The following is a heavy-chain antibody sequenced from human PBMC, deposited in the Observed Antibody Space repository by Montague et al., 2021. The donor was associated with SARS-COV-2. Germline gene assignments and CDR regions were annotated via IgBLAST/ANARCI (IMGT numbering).Heavy chain of an antibody. Sequence: SETLSLTCTVSGGSVSSSTYLWGWIRQPPGKGLEWNGSNNYSGRSHSKPSHMSRVTISVDTSKNQFSLKLTSVTAADMAIYYCASTYGSGNGDSFDSWGQGTMVTVS. D-gene: IGHD3-10*01. CDR1: GGSVSSSTYL. CDR3: ASTYGSGNGDSFDS. J-gene: IGHJ3*01. V-gene: IGHV4-39*01. CDR2: NNYSGRS.